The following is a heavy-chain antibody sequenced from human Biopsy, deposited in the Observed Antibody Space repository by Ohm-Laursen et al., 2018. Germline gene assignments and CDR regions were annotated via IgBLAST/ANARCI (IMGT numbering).Heavy chain of an antibody. V-gene: IGHV1-69*06. CDR1: GGTFSNYG. Sequence: SSVKVSCKTPGGTFSNYGVNWVRQAPGQGLEWLGGNIPIFGTGNYAQKFQDRVTVAADTSTSTATMELRSLRSDDTAVYYCATKLTGYFHHWGQGILVIVSS. CDR3: ATKLTGYFHH. CDR2: NIPIFGTG. J-gene: IGHJ1*01. D-gene: IGHD3-9*01.